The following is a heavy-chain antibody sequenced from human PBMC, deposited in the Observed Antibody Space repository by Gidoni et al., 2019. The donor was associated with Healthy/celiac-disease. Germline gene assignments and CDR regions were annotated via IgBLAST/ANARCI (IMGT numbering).Heavy chain of an antibody. Sequence: VQLQQRGAGLLKPSEPLPLTCAVYDWSFIGYYWSWIRQPTGKGLEWIGELNHSGSTNYNPSLKSRVPISVDTSKNQFSLKLSSVTAADTAVYYCERSVPRMIVVVTAIRGRGALDIWGQGTMVTVSS. CDR3: ERSVPRMIVVVTAIRGRGALDI. D-gene: IGHD2-21*02. CDR2: LNHSGST. J-gene: IGHJ3*02. V-gene: IGHV4-34*01. CDR1: DWSFIGYY.